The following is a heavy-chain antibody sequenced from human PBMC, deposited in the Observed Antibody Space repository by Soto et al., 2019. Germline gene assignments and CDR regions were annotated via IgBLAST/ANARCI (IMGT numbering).Heavy chain of an antibody. Sequence: QVQLVQSGAEVKKPGSSVKVSCKASGGTFSSYTISWVRQAPGQGLEWMGRIIPILGIANYAQKFQGRVTVTADKSTSTAYRELSSLRSEETAVYFCAGGTVSHERGFMDVWGQGTTVTVSS. CDR1: GGTFSSYT. CDR3: AGGTVSHERGFMDV. D-gene: IGHD4-17*01. J-gene: IGHJ6*01. CDR2: IIPILGIA. V-gene: IGHV1-69*02.